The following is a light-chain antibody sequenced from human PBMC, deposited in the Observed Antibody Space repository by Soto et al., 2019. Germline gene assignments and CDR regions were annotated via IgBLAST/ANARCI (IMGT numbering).Light chain of an antibody. V-gene: IGKV1-6*01. CDR1: QGIRND. CDR3: LQDYNSPWT. J-gene: IGKJ1*01. CDR2: AAS. Sequence: AIQMTQSPSSLSASVGDRVTIACRASQGIRNDLGWYQQKPGKAPKLLIYAASSLQSGVPSRFSGSGSGTDFTLTISNLQPEDFATYYCLQDYNSPWTFGQGTNVEIK.